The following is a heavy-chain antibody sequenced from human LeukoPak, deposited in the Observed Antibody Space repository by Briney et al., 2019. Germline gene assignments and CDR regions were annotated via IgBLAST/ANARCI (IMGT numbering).Heavy chain of an antibody. CDR2: ISSSGSTI. J-gene: IGHJ4*02. Sequence: GGSLRLSCAASGFIFSVYYLRWLRQAPGKGLEGVSYISSSGSTIYYADPVKGRFTISRDKDKNSLYLQMNSQRAEDTAVYYCASETPGYYGSGSYTNNWGRGTLVSVSS. CDR1: GFIFSVYY. CDR3: ASETPGYYGSGSYTNN. V-gene: IGHV3-11*01. D-gene: IGHD3-10*01.